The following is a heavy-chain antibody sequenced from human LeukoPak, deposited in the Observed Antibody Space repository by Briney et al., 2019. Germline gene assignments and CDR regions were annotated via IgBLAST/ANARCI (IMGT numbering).Heavy chain of an antibody. D-gene: IGHD4-17*01. CDR3: ARVGGDYYYTMDV. V-gene: IGHV3-66*01. CDR2: IYSGGST. Sequence: GGSLRLSCATSGFTVINYMTWVRQAPGKGLEWVSVIYSGGSTYYSDTVKGRFTISRDNSKNTLYLQMNSLRAEDTAEYYCARVGGDYYYTMDVWGQGTTVTVSS. J-gene: IGHJ6*02. CDR1: GFTVINY.